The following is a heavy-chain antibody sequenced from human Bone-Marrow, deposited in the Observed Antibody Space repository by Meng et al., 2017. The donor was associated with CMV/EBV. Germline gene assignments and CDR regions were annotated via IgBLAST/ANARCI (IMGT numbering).Heavy chain of an antibody. CDR1: GYTFTSYD. CDR2: MNPNSGNT. CDR3: ARVTMVRGVNWFDP. Sequence: ASVKVSCKASGYTFTSYDINWVRQATGQGLEWMGWMNPNSGNTGYAQKFQGRVTITRNTSISTAYMELSSLRSEDTAVYYCARVTMVRGVNWFDPWGQGTLVTVSS. D-gene: IGHD3-10*01. V-gene: IGHV1-8*03. J-gene: IGHJ5*02.